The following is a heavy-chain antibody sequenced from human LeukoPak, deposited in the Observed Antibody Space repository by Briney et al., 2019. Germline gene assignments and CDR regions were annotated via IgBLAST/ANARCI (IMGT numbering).Heavy chain of an antibody. Sequence: PSQTLSLTCTVSGGSISSGGYYWSWIRQPPGKGLEGIGDIYYSGSTYYYPSLKSRVTISVDTSKNQFSLKLSSVTAADTAVYYCAREYDYGDLYYFHYWGQGTLVTVSS. J-gene: IGHJ4*02. CDR2: IYYSGST. D-gene: IGHD4-17*01. CDR1: GGSISSGGYY. CDR3: AREYDYGDLYYFHY. V-gene: IGHV4-31*03.